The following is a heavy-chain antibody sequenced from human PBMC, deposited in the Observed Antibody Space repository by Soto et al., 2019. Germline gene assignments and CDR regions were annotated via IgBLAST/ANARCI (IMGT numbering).Heavy chain of an antibody. CDR2: IYYSGST. CDR1: GGSISSGGYY. J-gene: IGHJ6*02. D-gene: IGHD3-3*01. CDR3: ARAPPFFDEPDYYYICIVA. Sequence: TLSLTWTVSGGSISSGGYYWIWIRQHPGKGLEWIGYIYYSGSTYYNPSLKSRVTISVDTSKNPFSLKLSSVTAADTAVYYCARAPPFFDEPDYYYICIVARDEGTTVT. V-gene: IGHV4-31*02.